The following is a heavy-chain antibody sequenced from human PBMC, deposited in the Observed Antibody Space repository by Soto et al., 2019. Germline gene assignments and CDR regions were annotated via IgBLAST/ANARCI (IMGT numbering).Heavy chain of an antibody. V-gene: IGHV3-21*06. CDR1: GFNFGSYN. J-gene: IGHJ3*02. CDR3: ARDLHDYGISFDAFAI. CDR2: ISSSSSHI. D-gene: IGHD6-6*01. Sequence: EVQLVESGGGLVKPGGSLRLSCAASGFNFGSYNMNWVRQAPGKGLEWVSFISSSSSHIYYAGSVRGRFTISRDNAEDSLYLQMNSLRAEDSAVYYCARDLHDYGISFDAFAIWGQGTMVTVSS.